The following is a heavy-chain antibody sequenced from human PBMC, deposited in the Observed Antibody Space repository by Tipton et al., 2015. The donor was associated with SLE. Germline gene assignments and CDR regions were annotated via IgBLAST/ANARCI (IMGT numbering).Heavy chain of an antibody. D-gene: IGHD6-6*01. CDR3: ARQSMAARPDFDF. CDR1: LYSIGNGYY. V-gene: IGHV4-61*01. Sequence: LRLSCTVSLYSIGNGYYWSWIRQPPGKGLDWIGYIYMYSSVSSNYNPSLKSRVTISLDTSKNQFSLILNSVTAADTAVYYCARQSMAARPDFDFWGQGTLVTVSS. CDR2: IYMYSSVSS. J-gene: IGHJ4*02.